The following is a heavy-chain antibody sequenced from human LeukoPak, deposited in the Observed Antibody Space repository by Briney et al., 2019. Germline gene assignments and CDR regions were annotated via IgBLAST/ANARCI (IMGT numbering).Heavy chain of an antibody. V-gene: IGHV3-74*01. Sequence: GGSLRLSCAASGFTFDDYAMHWVRQAPGKGLVWVSRINSDGSSTSYADSVKGRFTISRDNAKNTLYLQMNSLRAEDTAVYYCARLKEYYYDSSGYYNWGQGTLVTVSS. D-gene: IGHD3-22*01. CDR3: ARLKEYYYDSSGYYN. CDR1: GFTFDDYA. J-gene: IGHJ4*02. CDR2: INSDGSST.